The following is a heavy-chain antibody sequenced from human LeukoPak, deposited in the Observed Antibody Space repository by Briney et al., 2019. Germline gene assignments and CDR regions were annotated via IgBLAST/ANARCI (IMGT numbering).Heavy chain of an antibody. CDR1: GGSISSSSYY. J-gene: IGHJ4*02. D-gene: IGHD6-6*01. V-gene: IGHV4-39*01. CDR2: IYYSGST. CDR3: ARVRAARPRNFDY. Sequence: SETLSLTCTVSGGSISSSSYYWGWIRQPPGKGLEWIGSIYYSGSTYYDPSLKSRVTISVDTSKNQFSLKLSSVTAADTAVYYCARVRAARPRNFDYWGQGTLVTVSS.